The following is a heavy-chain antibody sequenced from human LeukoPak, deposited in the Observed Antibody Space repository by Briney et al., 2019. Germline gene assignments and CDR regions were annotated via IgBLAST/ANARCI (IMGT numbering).Heavy chain of an antibody. J-gene: IGHJ4*02. D-gene: IGHD6-13*01. CDR1: GVSIGSAAYY. CDR2: IYDSGAT. V-gene: IGHV4-31*03. CDR3: ARVLLGAAAGQYYFDY. Sequence: SETLSLTCTVSGVSIGSAAYYWTWIRRHPGKGLEWIGYIYDSGATYYNPSLKSRVTMSVDTSKNQFSLKLSSVTAADTAVYYCARVLLGAAAGQYYFDYWGQGTLVTVSS.